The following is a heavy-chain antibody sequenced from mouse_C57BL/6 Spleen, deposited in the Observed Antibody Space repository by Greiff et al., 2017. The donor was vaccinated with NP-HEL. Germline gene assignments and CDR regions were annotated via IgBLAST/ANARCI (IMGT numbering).Heavy chain of an antibody. CDR3: ARYGNAPFAY. Sequence: EVMLVESGGGLVQPGGSLSLSCAASGFTFTDYYMSWVRQPPGKALEWLGFIRNKANGYTTEYSASVKGRFTISRDNSQSILYLQMNALRAEDSATYYCARYGNAPFAYWGQGTLVTVSA. J-gene: IGHJ3*01. V-gene: IGHV7-3*01. CDR2: IRNKANGYTT. CDR1: GFTFTDYY. D-gene: IGHD2-1*01.